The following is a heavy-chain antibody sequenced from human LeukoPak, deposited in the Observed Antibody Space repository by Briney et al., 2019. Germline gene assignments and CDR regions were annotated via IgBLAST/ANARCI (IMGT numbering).Heavy chain of an antibody. CDR2: ISAYNGNT. D-gene: IGHD4-17*01. J-gene: IGHJ6*02. CDR3: ARDFYGDPLYYYYGMDV. CDR1: GYTFTSCG. V-gene: IGHV1-18*01. Sequence: ASVKVSCKASGYTFTSCGISWVRQAPGQGLEWMGWISAYNGNTNYAQKLQGRVTMTTDTSTSTAYMELRSLRSDDTAVYYCARDFYGDPLYYYYGMDVWGQGTTVTVSS.